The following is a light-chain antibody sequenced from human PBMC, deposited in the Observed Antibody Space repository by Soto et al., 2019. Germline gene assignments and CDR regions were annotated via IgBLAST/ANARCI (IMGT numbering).Light chain of an antibody. CDR2: EVS. J-gene: IGLJ1*01. Sequence: QSALTQPASVSGSPGQSITISCTGTSSDVGGYNYVSWYQHHPGKAPKLMIYEVSDRPSGVSNRFSGSKSGNTASLTISGLQAEDEADYYCSSYTSSRTLAFGTGTKVTVL. CDR1: SSDVGGYNY. V-gene: IGLV2-14*01. CDR3: SSYTSSRTLA.